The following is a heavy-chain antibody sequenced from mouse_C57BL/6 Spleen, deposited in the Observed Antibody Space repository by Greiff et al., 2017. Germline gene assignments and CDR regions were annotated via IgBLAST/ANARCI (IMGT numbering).Heavy chain of an antibody. J-gene: IGHJ4*01. D-gene: IGHD2-1*01. CDR3: ARRYYGNYDYAMDY. V-gene: IGHV1-59*01. Sequence: VQLQQSGAELVRPGTSVKLSCKASGYTFTSYWMHWVKQRPGQGLEWIGVIDPSDSYTNYNQKFKGKATLTVDTSSSTAYMQLSSLTSEDSAVYYCARRYYGNYDYAMDYWGQGTSVTVSS. CDR2: IDPSDSYT. CDR1: GYTFTSYW.